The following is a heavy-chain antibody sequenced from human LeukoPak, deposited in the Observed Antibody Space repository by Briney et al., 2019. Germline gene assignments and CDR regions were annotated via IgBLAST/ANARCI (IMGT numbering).Heavy chain of an antibody. V-gene: IGHV4-4*07. CDR2: IYTSGST. J-gene: IGHJ6*03. CDR3: ARDPQTTYYMDV. D-gene: IGHD1-1*01. Sequence: SEALSLTCTVSGDSISSYYWSWIRQPAGKGLEWIGRIYTSGSTSYNPSLKSRVTMSVDTSKNQFSLKLSSVTAAGTAVYYCARDPQTTYYMDVWGKGTTVTVSS. CDR1: GDSISSYY.